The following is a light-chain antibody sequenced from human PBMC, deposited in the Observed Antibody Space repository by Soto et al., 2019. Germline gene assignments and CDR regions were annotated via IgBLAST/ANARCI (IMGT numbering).Light chain of an antibody. CDR2: VAS. CDR1: QSLDSY. V-gene: IGKV3-11*01. Sequence: EIVLTQSPATLSLSPGERATLSCRASQSLDSYLAWYQQKPGQAPRLLIYVASIRATGVPARFSGSGSGTDSTLTINSLEPEDFAVYYCQQRRSWPITFGGGTKVEIK. CDR3: QQRRSWPIT. J-gene: IGKJ4*01.